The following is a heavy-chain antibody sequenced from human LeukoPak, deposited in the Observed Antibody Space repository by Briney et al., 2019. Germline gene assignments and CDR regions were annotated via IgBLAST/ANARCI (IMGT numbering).Heavy chain of an antibody. Sequence: SETLSLTCVVSGGSISSYYWNWIRQSPGKGLEWIGYVYYTGATKYNPSLKGRVTISVDASKNQFSLKLSSVTAADTAVYYCARESDYYFYIDVWGXGTTVTVSS. CDR1: GGSISSYY. CDR2: VYYTGAT. V-gene: IGHV4-59*01. CDR3: ARESDYYFYIDV. J-gene: IGHJ6*03.